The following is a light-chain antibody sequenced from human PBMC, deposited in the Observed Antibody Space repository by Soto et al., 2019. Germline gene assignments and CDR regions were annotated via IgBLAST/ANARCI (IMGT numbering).Light chain of an antibody. CDR2: DVS. V-gene: IGLV2-14*01. Sequence: QSALTQPASVSGSPGQSITISCTGTSSDVGGYNYVSWYQQHPGKAPKLMIYDVSNRPSGVSNRFSGSKSGNTASLTISGLHAEDEAAYYCSSYTTSSTLYVVFGGGTKVTVL. CDR1: SSDVGGYNY. CDR3: SSYTTSSTLYVV. J-gene: IGLJ2*01.